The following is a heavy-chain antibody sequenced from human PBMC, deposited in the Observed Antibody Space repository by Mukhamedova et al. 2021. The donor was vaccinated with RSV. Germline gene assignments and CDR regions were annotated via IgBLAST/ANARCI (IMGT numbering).Heavy chain of an antibody. Sequence: KGRFTISRDNSKNTLYLQMNSLRDEDTAVYFCERGGVRGVKWIDPWGQGTLVTVSS. J-gene: IGHJ5*02. D-gene: IGHD3-10*01. V-gene: IGHV3-30*07. CDR3: ERGGVRGVKWIDP.